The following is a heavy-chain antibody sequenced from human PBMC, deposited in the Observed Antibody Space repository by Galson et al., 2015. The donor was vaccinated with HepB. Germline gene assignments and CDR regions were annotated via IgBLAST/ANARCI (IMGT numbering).Heavy chain of an antibody. V-gene: IGHV4-59*01. CDR1: GGSISGYY. CDR3: ATTRVWLSFRY. D-gene: IGHD2-21*01. Sequence: SETLSLTCTVSGGSISGYYWSWIRQTPGKKLEWIGYISDNGRTKYNPSLESQVTISLDSSQNLLSLRLISMTAADTAVYYCATTRVWLSFRYWGPGTLVTVSS. CDR2: ISDNGRT. J-gene: IGHJ4*02.